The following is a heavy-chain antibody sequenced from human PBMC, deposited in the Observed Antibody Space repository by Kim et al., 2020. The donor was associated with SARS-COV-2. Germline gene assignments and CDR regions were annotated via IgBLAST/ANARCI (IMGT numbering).Heavy chain of an antibody. CDR1: GFTFGDYA. V-gene: IGHV3-49*04. J-gene: IGHJ4*02. Sequence: GGSLRLSCTASGFTFGDYAMSWVRQAPGKGLEWVGFIRSKACGGTTEYSASVKCRFTISRDDTKSIAYLQMNSLKTEDTAVYYCTIVAKWTDCWGQGTLVTVSS. CDR2: IRSKACGGTT. D-gene: IGHD1-26*01. CDR3: TIVAKWTDC.